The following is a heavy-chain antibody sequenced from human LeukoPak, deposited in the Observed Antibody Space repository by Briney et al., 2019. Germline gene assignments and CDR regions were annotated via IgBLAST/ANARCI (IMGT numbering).Heavy chain of an antibody. CDR3: AKDWGSKFASGSSYLDS. J-gene: IGHJ4*02. CDR2: IIHDGSNK. Sequence: GGSLRLSCAASGFTFSSYGMHWVRQAPGKGLEWVAVIIHDGSNKYYADSVKGRFTISRDNSKNTLYLQMNGLRPEDTAVYFCAKDWGSKFASGSSYLDSWGQGALVTVSS. V-gene: IGHV3-30*18. D-gene: IGHD3-10*01. CDR1: GFTFSSYG.